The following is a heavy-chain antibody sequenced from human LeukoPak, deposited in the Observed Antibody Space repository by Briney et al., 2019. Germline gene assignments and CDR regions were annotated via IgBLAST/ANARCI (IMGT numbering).Heavy chain of an antibody. Sequence: SGLTLNSYGLHWLHPPPPKGVAWVDVVWLLGWKQLHPPSPKGRFTISSENAKSTLYLQMKSLRDEHTAVYYRARVFDIIAVAGNDYWGQGSLVTVSS. CDR1: GLTLNSYG. V-gene: IGHV3-33*01. J-gene: IGHJ4*02. CDR2: VWLLGWKQ. CDR3: ARVFDIIAVAGNDY. D-gene: IGHD6-19*01.